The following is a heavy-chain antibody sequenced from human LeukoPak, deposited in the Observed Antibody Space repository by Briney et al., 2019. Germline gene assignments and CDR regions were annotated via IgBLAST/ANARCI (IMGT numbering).Heavy chain of an antibody. V-gene: IGHV4-34*01. CDR1: GGSFSGYY. Sequence: SETLSLTCAVYGGSFSGYYWSWIRQPPGKGLEWIGEINHSGSTNYNPSLKSRVTISVDTSKNQFSLKLSSVTAADTAVYYCARHSVGATTDYWGQGTLVTVSS. CDR2: INHSGST. D-gene: IGHD1-26*01. J-gene: IGHJ4*02. CDR3: ARHSVGATTDY.